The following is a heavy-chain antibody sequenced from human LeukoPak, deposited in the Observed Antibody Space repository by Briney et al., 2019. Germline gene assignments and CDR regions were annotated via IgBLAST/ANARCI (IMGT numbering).Heavy chain of an antibody. Sequence: PGGSLRLSCAASGFTFSDYYVSWIRQAPGKGLEWVSYISSSDSTIYYADSVKGRFTISRDNAKNSLYLQMNSLRAEDTAVYYCARAPRGYGSGYYGMDVWGQGTTVTVSS. V-gene: IGHV3-11*01. J-gene: IGHJ6*02. CDR3: ARAPRGYGSGYYGMDV. CDR2: ISSSDSTI. CDR1: GFTFSDYY. D-gene: IGHD1-1*01.